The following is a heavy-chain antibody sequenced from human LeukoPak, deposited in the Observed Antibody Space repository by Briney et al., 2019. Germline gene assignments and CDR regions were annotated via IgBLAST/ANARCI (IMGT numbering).Heavy chain of an antibody. D-gene: IGHD3-10*01. J-gene: IGHJ4*02. CDR1: GGSISSSSYY. V-gene: IGHV4-39*01. Sequence: SETLSLTFTVSGGSISSSSYYWGWIRQPPGKGLEWIGSIYYSGSTYYNPSLKSRVTISVDTSKNQFSLKLSSVTAADTAVYYCARYYYGSGSYYYFDYWGQGTLVTVSS. CDR2: IYYSGST. CDR3: ARYYYGSGSYYYFDY.